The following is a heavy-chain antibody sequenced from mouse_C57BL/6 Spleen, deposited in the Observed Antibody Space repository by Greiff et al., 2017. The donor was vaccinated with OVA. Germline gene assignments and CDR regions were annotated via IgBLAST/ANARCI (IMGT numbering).Heavy chain of an antibody. CDR1: GYTFTSYW. CDR2: IYPSDSET. D-gene: IGHD3-2*02. Sequence: QVQLQQSGAELVRPGSSVKLSCKASGYTFTSYWMDWVKQRPGQGLEWIGNIYPSDSETHYNQKFTGKATLTVDKSSSTAYMQLSSLTSEDSAVYYCARAGGQVRRGSAMDCWGQGTSVTVSS. V-gene: IGHV1-61*01. J-gene: IGHJ4*01. CDR3: ARAGGQVRRGSAMDC.